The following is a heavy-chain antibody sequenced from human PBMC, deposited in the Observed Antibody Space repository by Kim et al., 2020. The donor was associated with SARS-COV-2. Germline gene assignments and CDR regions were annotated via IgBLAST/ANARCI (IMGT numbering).Heavy chain of an antibody. CDR1: GFTFSSYG. Sequence: GGSLRLSCAASGFTFSSYGMHWVRQAPGKGLEWVAVISYDGSNKNYVDSVKGRFTISRDNSKNTLYLQMNSLRAEDTAVYYCARDIASYSSGWIYYYYGIDVWGRATTVTVSS. CDR2: ISYDGSNK. D-gene: IGHD6-19*01. CDR3: ARDIASYSSGWIYYYYGIDV. J-gene: IGHJ6*01. V-gene: IGHV3-30*04.